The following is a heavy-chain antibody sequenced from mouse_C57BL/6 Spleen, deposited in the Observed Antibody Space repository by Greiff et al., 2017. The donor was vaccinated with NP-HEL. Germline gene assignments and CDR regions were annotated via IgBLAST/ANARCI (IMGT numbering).Heavy chain of an antibody. J-gene: IGHJ2*01. CDR3: ARSDDGYYEDY. Sequence: QVQLQQPGAELVKPGASVTLSCKASGYTFTSYWMHWVKQRPGQGLEWIGMIHPNSGSTHYNEKFKSKATLTVDKSSSTAYMQLSSLTSEDSAVYYCARSDDGYYEDYWGQGTTLTVSS. CDR2: IHPNSGST. D-gene: IGHD2-3*01. V-gene: IGHV1-64*01. CDR1: GYTFTSYW.